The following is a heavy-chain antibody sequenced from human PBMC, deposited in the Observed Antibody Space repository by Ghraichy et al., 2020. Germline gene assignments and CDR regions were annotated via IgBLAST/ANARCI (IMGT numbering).Heavy chain of an antibody. D-gene: IGHD3-16*01. CDR1: GFTFSSYA. Sequence: GESLNISCAASGFTFSSYAMSWVRQAPGKGLEWVSAISGSGGSTYYADSVKGRFTISRDNSKNTLYLQMNSLRAEDTAVYYCAKEPNYVWGSFPALPGWFDPWGQGTLVTVSS. CDR3: AKEPNYVWGSFPALPGWFDP. V-gene: IGHV3-23*01. J-gene: IGHJ5*02. CDR2: ISGSGGST.